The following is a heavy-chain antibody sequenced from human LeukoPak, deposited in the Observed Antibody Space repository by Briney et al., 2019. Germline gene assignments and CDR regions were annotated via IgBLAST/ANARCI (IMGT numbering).Heavy chain of an antibody. CDR1: GFTFSSYG. CDR3: ARGLNWHYVRHLDY. Sequence: GGSLRLSCAASGFTFSSYGMHWVRQAPGKGLEWVAVIWYDGSNKYYADSVKGRFIISRDNSKNTLYLQMNSLRAEDTAVYYCARGLNWHYVRHLDYWGQGTLVTVSS. J-gene: IGHJ4*02. V-gene: IGHV3-33*01. D-gene: IGHD1-7*01. CDR2: IWYDGSNK.